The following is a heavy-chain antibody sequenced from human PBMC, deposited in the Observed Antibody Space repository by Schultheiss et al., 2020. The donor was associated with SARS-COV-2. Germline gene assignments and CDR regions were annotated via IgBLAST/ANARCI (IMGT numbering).Heavy chain of an antibody. CDR3: TTGRVGATAIDY. Sequence: GESLKISCAASGFTFSSYSMNWVRQAPGKGLEWVSSISSSSSYIYYADSVKGRFTISRDNAKNSLYLQMNSLRAEDTAVYYCTTGRVGATAIDYWGQGTLVTVSS. V-gene: IGHV3-21*01. CDR2: ISSSSSYI. J-gene: IGHJ4*02. CDR1: GFTFSSYS. D-gene: IGHD1-26*01.